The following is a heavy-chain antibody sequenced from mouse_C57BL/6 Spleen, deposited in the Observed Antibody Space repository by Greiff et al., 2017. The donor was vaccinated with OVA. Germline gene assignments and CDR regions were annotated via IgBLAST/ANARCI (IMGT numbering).Heavy chain of an antibody. Sequence: QVQLKESGAELAKPGASVKLSCKASGYTFTSYWMHWVKQRPGQGLEWIGYINPSSGYTKYNQKFKDKATLTADKSSSTAYMQLSSLTYEDSAVYDCARRGDYEDYAMDDWGQGTSVTVSS. V-gene: IGHV1-7*01. CDR2: INPSSGYT. CDR3: ARRGDYEDYAMDD. CDR1: GYTFTSYW. J-gene: IGHJ4*01. D-gene: IGHD2-4*01.